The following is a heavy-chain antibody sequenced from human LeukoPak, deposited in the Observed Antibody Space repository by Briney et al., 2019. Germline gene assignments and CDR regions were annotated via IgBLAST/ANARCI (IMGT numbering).Heavy chain of an antibody. CDR3: ASDGGRYYDSSGCFTGDY. D-gene: IGHD3-22*01. V-gene: IGHV3-21*01. Sequence: ISXXISYIYYADSVKGRFTISRDNAKNSLYLQMNSLRAEDTAVYYCASDGGRYYDSSGCFTGDYWGQGTLVTVSS. CDR2: ISXXISYI. J-gene: IGHJ4*02.